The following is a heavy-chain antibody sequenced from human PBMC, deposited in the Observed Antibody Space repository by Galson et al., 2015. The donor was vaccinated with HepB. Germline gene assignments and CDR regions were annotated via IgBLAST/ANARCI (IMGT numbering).Heavy chain of an antibody. V-gene: IGHV3-33*06. CDR1: GFTFKSYA. CDR2: IWFDGRKT. D-gene: IGHD3/OR15-3a*01. J-gene: IGHJ4*02. CDR3: AKDLSGSWTYDY. Sequence: SLRLSCAASGFTFKSYAMHWVRQAPGKGLDWVAVIWFDGRKTYYGDSVQGRFTVSRDNSKNTVYLQMSSLRVENTALYYCAKDLSGSWTYDYWGQGTLVTVSS.